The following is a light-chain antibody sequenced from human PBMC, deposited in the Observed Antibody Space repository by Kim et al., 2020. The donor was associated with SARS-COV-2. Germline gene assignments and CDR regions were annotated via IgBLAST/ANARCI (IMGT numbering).Light chain of an antibody. J-gene: IGLJ3*02. Sequence: RQTDTPTCTGTGKKVGAEGESVRQKKRGHPPKLLFYRNNNRPSGISERLSGSGSGTTASLTITGLQPEDEADYYCSAWDSSLSTWVFGGGTQLTVL. V-gene: IGLV10-54*01. CDR2: RNN. CDR3: SAWDSSLSTWV. CDR1: GKKVGAEG.